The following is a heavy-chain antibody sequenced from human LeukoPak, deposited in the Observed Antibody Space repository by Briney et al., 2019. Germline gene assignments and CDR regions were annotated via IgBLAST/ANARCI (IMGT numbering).Heavy chain of an antibody. J-gene: IGHJ4*02. V-gene: IGHV3-23*01. CDR1: GFTFSNNA. Sequence: GGSLGLSCAASGFTFSNNAMSWVRQAPGKGLQWVSVIGASGTTTYYADSVKGRFTISRDNSKNTLYLQMNSLRAEDTAVYYCAKGAPYYDSTLNDYWGQGTLVTVSS. CDR3: AKGAPYYDSTLNDY. CDR2: IGASGTTT. D-gene: IGHD3-22*01.